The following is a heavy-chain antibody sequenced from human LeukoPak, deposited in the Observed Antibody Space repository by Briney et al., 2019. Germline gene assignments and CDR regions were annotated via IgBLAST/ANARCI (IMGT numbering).Heavy chain of an antibody. J-gene: IGHJ4*02. CDR1: RFTFSSYA. CDR3: AKCDSGGYHLYYFDY. Sequence: GGSLRLSCAASRFTFSSYAMSWVRQARGKGLEWVSAIGGTGASTYYADSVKGRFTISRDNSKNTLYLQMNSLRAEDTAVYYCAKCDSGGYHLYYFDYWGQGALVTVSS. V-gene: IGHV3-23*01. CDR2: IGGTGAST. D-gene: IGHD3-22*01.